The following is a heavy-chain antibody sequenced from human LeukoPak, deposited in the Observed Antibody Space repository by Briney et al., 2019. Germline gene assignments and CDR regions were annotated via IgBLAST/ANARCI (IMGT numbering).Heavy chain of an antibody. J-gene: IGHJ4*02. V-gene: IGHV4-38-2*02. D-gene: IGHD4-17*01. CDR3: ARGSVTPDAGY. CDR1: GYSISSGYY. Sequence: MSSETLSLTCSVSGYSISSGYYWGWFRQPPGKGLEWIGEIYHSGSTDYNPSLKSRVTMSVDTSKSQFYLTLSSVTAADTAVYYCARGSVTPDAGYWGQGTLVTVSS. CDR2: IYHSGST.